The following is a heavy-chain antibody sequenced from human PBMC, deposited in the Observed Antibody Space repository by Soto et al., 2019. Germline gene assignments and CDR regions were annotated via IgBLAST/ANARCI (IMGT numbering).Heavy chain of an antibody. CDR1: GFTFSSFS. CDR2: IKQDGSEK. D-gene: IGHD1-26*01. CDR3: VRDRSGSYLEGFDY. Sequence: GGSLRLSCAASGFTFSSFSMTWVRQAPGKGLEWVANIKQDGSEKYYVDSVKGGFTISRDNARNSQFLEMKSLRSEDTAVYSCVRDRSGSYLEGFDYWGQGTLVTVYS. V-gene: IGHV3-7*01. J-gene: IGHJ4*02.